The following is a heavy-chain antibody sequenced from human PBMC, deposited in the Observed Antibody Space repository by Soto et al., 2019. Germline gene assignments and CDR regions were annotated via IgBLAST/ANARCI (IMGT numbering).Heavy chain of an antibody. V-gene: IGHV3-33*01. Sequence: GGSLRLSCEASGFIFNNYAMHWVRQAPGKGLEWVAVIWNDGNNKFYADSMKGRLTISRDNSKTTVFLQMDSLRVEDTAVYYCARDLKPRQQVINYWGQGTLVTVSS. CDR2: IWNDGNNK. D-gene: IGHD2-21*01. CDR3: ARDLKPRQQVINY. CDR1: GFIFNNYA. J-gene: IGHJ4*02.